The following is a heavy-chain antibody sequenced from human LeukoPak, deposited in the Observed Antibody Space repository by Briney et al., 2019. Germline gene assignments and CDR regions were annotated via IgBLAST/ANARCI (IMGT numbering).Heavy chain of an antibody. Sequence: PGGSLRLSCAASGFTFSSYWMSWVRQAPGKGLEWVANIKQDGSEKYYVDSVKGRFTISRDNAKNSLYLQMNSLRAEDTAVYYCARDLPVEMATMCFDYWGQGTLVTVSS. J-gene: IGHJ4*02. CDR3: ARDLPVEMATMCFDY. CDR1: GFTFSSYW. V-gene: IGHV3-7*01. D-gene: IGHD5-24*01. CDR2: IKQDGSEK.